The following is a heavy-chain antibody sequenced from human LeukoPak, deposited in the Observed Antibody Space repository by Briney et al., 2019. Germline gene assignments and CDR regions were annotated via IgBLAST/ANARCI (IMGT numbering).Heavy chain of an antibody. V-gene: IGHV5-51*01. CDR3: ARRADSSAYYTY. CDR2: IYPGDSDT. J-gene: IGHJ4*02. D-gene: IGHD3-22*01. CDR1: GSSFTSYW. Sequence: GESLQISCKGSGSSFTSYWIGWVRQVPGKGLEWMGIIYPGDSDTRYSPSFQGQVTISADKSISTAYLQWSSLKASDTAMYYCARRADSSAYYTYWGQGTLVTVFS.